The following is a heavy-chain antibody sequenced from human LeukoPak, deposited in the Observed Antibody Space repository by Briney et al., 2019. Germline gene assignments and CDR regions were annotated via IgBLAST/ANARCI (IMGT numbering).Heavy chain of an antibody. CDR1: GYTFAGYY. J-gene: IGHJ6*03. CDR3: ARDLTYYYGSGSYPSTYYYYMDV. V-gene: IGHV1-46*01. Sequence: ASVKVSCKASGYTFAGYYMHWVRQAPGQGLEWMGIINPSGGSTSYAQKFQGRVTMTRDMSTSTVYMELSNLRSEDTAVYYCARDLTYYYGSGSYPSTYYYYMDVWGKGTTVTVSS. D-gene: IGHD3-10*01. CDR2: INPSGGST.